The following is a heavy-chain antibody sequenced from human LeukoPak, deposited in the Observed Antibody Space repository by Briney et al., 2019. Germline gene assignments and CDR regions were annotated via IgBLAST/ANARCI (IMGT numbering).Heavy chain of an antibody. J-gene: IGHJ5*02. CDR3: AKDRGSITIFGVVMGWFDP. CDR2: ISGSGGST. CDR1: GFTFSSYA. V-gene: IGHV3-23*01. Sequence: GGSLRLSCAASGFTFSSYAMSWVRQAPGKGLEWVSAISGSGGSTYYSDSVKGRFSISRDNSKNTLYLQMNSLRAEDTAVYYCAKDRGSITIFGVVMGWFDPWGQGTLVTVSS. D-gene: IGHD3-3*01.